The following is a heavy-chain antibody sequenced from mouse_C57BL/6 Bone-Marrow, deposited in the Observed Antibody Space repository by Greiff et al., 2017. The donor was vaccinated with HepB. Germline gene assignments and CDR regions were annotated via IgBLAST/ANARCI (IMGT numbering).Heavy chain of an antibody. V-gene: IGHV3-6*01. Sequence: ESGPGLVKPSQSLSLTCSVPGYSITSGYYWNWIRQFPGNKLEWMGYISYDGSNNYNPSLKNRISITRDTSKNQFFLKLNSVTTEDTATYYCARAKSWFAYWGQGTLVTVSA. CDR3: ARAKSWFAY. CDR1: GYSITSGYY. CDR2: ISYDGSN. J-gene: IGHJ3*01.